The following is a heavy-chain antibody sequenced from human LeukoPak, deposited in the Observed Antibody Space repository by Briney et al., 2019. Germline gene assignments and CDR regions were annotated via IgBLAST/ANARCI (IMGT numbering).Heavy chain of an antibody. CDR1: GYTFTSYY. V-gene: IGHV1-46*01. Sequence: ASVKVSCKASGYTFTSYYMHWVRQAPGQGLGWMGIINPSGGSTSYAQKFQGRVTMTRDTSTSTVYMELSSLRSEDTAVYYCASNYYGSSGNFNWFDPWGQGTLVTVSS. CDR2: INPSGGST. J-gene: IGHJ5*02. CDR3: ASNYYGSSGNFNWFDP. D-gene: IGHD3-22*01.